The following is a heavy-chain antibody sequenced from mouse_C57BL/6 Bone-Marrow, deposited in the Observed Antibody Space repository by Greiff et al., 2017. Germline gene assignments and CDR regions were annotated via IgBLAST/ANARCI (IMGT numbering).Heavy chain of an antibody. J-gene: IGHJ3*01. CDR1: GYAFTNYL. CDR2: INPGSGGT. V-gene: IGHV1-54*01. D-gene: IGHD1-1*01. Sequence: QVQLQQSGAELVRPGTSVKVSCKASGYAFTNYLIEWVKQRPGQGLEWIGVINPGSGGTNYNEKFKGKATLTADKSSSTAYMQLSSLTSEDSAVYFCAGYYYGSFAWFAYWGQGTLVTVSA. CDR3: AGYYYGSFAWFAY.